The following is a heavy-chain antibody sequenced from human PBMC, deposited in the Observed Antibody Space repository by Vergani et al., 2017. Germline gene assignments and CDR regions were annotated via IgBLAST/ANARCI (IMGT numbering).Heavy chain of an antibody. D-gene: IGHD3-22*01. Sequence: EVQLVQSGAEVKKPGESLTISCQLSGYSFTNYWIGWVRQMPGKGLEWMGIIHPADSDTRYSPSFQGQVTISVDKSISTAYLQRSSLRASDSAMYYCARLYGRDSSVSKYFDYWVQGTLVTVSS. CDR2: IHPADSDT. V-gene: IGHV5-51*01. CDR1: GYSFTNYW. J-gene: IGHJ4*02. CDR3: ARLYGRDSSVSKYFDY.